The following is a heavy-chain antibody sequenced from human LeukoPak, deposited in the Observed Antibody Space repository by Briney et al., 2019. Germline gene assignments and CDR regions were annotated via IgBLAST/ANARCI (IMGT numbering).Heavy chain of an antibody. D-gene: IGHD3-22*01. V-gene: IGHV3-48*01. CDR2: ISFSSDTI. CDR1: GFTFSSYS. CDR3: ARDRTYYDTSGYGL. J-gene: IGHJ4*02. Sequence: GGSLRLSCAASGFTFSSYSINWARQAPGKGLEWVSYISFSSDTIYYADSVKGRFTISRDNAKNSLYLQMNSLRTEDTAVYYCARDRTYYDTSGYGLWGQGTLVTVSS.